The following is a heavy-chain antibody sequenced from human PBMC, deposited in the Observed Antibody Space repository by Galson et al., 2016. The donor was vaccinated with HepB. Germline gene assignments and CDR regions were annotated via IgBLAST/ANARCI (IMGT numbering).Heavy chain of an antibody. Sequence: SVKVSCKASGYTFPTFQINWVRQATGQGLEWMGWIHPNSGDTGYAQKFQGRITMTRNTSISTAYMELSSLGSEDTAVYYCARAVPRGMDVWGQGTTVTVSS. J-gene: IGHJ6*02. CDR2: IHPNSGDT. CDR1: GYTFPTFQ. V-gene: IGHV1-8*01. CDR3: ARAVPRGMDV.